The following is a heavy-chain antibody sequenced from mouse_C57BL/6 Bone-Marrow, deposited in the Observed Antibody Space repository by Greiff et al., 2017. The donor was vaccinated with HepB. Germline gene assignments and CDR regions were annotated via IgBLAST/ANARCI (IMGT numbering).Heavy chain of an antibody. J-gene: IGHJ4*01. CDR3: ARRPTVVAEDAMDY. V-gene: IGHV1-19*01. D-gene: IGHD1-1*01. CDR1: GYTFTDYY. CDR2: INPYNGGT. Sequence: EVQLQQSGPVLVKPGASVKMSCKAPGYTFTDYYMNWVKQSHGKSLEWIGVINPYNGGTSYNQKFKGKATLTVDKSSSTAYMELNSLTSEDSAVYYCARRPTVVAEDAMDYWGQGTSVTVSS.